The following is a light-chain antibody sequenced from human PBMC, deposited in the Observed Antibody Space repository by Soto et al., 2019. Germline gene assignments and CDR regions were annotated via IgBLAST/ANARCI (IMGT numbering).Light chain of an antibody. J-gene: IGLJ3*02. V-gene: IGLV2-14*01. Sequence: QSALTQPASVSGSPGQSITISCTGTSSDVGGYNYVSWYQQHPVKAPKLMIYEVINRPSGVSNRFSGSKSGNTASLTISGLQAEDEADYYCSSYTSSSTWVFGGGTKVTVL. CDR1: SSDVGGYNY. CDR2: EVI. CDR3: SSYTSSSTWV.